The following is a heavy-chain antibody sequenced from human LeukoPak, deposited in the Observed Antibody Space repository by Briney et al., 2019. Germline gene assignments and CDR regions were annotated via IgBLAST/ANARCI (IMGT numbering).Heavy chain of an antibody. Sequence: GESLKISCKGSGYSFTSYWIGWVRQMPGKGLEWMGIIYPGDSDTRYSPSFQGQVTISADKSISTAYLQWSSLKASDAAMYYCARRPYSSGWYMSPHFDYWGQGTLVTVSS. CDR1: GYSFTSYW. CDR3: ARRPYSSGWYMSPHFDY. D-gene: IGHD6-19*01. CDR2: IYPGDSDT. J-gene: IGHJ4*02. V-gene: IGHV5-51*01.